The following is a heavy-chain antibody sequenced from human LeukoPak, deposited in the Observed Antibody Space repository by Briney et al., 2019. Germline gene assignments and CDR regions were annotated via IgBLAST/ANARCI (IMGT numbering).Heavy chain of an antibody. J-gene: IGHJ4*02. Sequence: GGSLRLSCAASGFTFRSYGMHWVRQAPGKGLQWVGVIWYDGSNSYYADSVKGRFTISRDNSKNTLYLQMNSLRAEDTAVYYCAKEGFDSWGQGTLVTVSS. V-gene: IGHV3-33*06. CDR3: AKEGFDS. CDR1: GFTFRSYG. CDR2: IWYDGSNS.